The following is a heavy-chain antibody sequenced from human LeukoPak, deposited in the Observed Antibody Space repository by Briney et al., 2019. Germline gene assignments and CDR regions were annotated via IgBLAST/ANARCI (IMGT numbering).Heavy chain of an antibody. CDR1: GYTFTGYY. CDR2: INPNSGGT. V-gene: IGHV1-2*06. D-gene: IGHD3-22*01. J-gene: IGHJ4*02. CDR3: ARARITMIELLN. Sequence: ASVKVSCKASGYTFTGYYMHWVRQAPGQGLEWMGRINPNSGGTNYAQKFQGRVTMTGDTSISTAYMELSRLRSDDTAVYYCARARITMIELLNWGQGTLVTVSS.